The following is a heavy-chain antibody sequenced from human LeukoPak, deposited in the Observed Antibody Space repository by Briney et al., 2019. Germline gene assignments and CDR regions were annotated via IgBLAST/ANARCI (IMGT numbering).Heavy chain of an antibody. CDR3: ATTKPCSGGDCSDAFDI. Sequence: GESLKISCKGSGYRFTSYWIGWVRQMPGKGLEWMGIINSGDSHTKYSPALQGHVTISADKSISTAYLHWSTLKASDTAMYYCATTKPCSGGDCSDAFDIWGQGTMVTVSS. J-gene: IGHJ3*02. CDR2: INSGDSHT. V-gene: IGHV5-51*01. CDR1: GYRFTSYW. D-gene: IGHD2-21*02.